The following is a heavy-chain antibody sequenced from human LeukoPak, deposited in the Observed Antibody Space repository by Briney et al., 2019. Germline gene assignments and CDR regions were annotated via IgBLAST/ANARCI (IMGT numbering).Heavy chain of an antibody. CDR2: IRYDGSNK. CDR3: ATLPYYYDSSGSYYFDY. J-gene: IGHJ4*02. V-gene: IGHV3-30*02. CDR1: GFPFSSYW. Sequence: GGSLRLSCAASGFPFSSYWVDRVPQGPGKGLEGGAFIRYDGSNKYYADSVKGRFTISRDNSKDTLYLQMNSLRVEDTAVYYCATLPYYYDSSGSYYFDYWGQGTLVTVSS. D-gene: IGHD3-22*01.